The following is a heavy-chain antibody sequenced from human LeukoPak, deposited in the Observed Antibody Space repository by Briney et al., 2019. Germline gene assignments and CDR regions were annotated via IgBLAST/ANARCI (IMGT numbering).Heavy chain of an antibody. CDR1: GDTFSSYA. D-gene: IGHD3-9*01. J-gene: IGHJ5*02. CDR3: ARAEYDILTGYFYWFDP. CDR2: IIPIFGTA. Sequence: SVKVSCKASGDTFSSYAISWVRQAPGQGLEWMGEIIPIFGTANYAQKFQGRVTITADESTSTAYMGLSSLRSEDTAVYYCARAEYDILTGYFYWFDPCGQATLVTVSS. V-gene: IGHV1-69*01.